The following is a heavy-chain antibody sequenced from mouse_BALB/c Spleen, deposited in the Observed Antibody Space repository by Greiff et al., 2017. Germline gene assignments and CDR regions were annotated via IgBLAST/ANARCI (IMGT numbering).Heavy chain of an antibody. CDR1: GYTFTSYW. Sequence: QVQLQQPGAELVKPGASVKLSCKASGYTFTSYWMHWVKQRPGQGLEWIGEINPSNGRTNYNEKFKSKATLTVDKSSSTAYMQLSSLTSEDSAVYDCARSITTKYWGQGTTLTVSS. D-gene: IGHD2-4*01. CDR3: ARSITTKY. CDR2: INPSNGRT. J-gene: IGHJ2*01. V-gene: IGHV1S81*02.